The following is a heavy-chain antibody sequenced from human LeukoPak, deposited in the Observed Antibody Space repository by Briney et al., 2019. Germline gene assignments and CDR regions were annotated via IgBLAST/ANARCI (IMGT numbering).Heavy chain of an antibody. Sequence: SETLSLTCTVSGGSISSYYWSWIRQPPGKGLEWIGFIYYSGSTNYNPSLKSRVTISVDTSKNQFSLKLSSVTAADTAVYYCARARNYYDSSDYYYEGDAFDIWGQGTMVTVSS. D-gene: IGHD3-22*01. J-gene: IGHJ3*02. CDR1: GGSISSYY. V-gene: IGHV4-59*01. CDR3: ARARNYYDSSDYYYEGDAFDI. CDR2: IYYSGST.